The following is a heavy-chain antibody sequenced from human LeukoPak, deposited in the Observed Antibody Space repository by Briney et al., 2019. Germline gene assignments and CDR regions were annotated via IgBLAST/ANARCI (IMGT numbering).Heavy chain of an antibody. CDR2: ISGSGGST. V-gene: IGHV3-23*01. J-gene: IGHJ4*02. Sequence: GGSLRLSCAASGFTFSSYGMSWVRQAPGKGPEWVSAISGSGGSTYYADSVKGRFTISRDNSKNTLYLQMNSLRAEDTAVYYCAKIDRWRLRLGELSFDYWGQGTLVTVSS. CDR3: AKIDRWRLRLGELSFDY. CDR1: GFTFSSYG. D-gene: IGHD3-16*02.